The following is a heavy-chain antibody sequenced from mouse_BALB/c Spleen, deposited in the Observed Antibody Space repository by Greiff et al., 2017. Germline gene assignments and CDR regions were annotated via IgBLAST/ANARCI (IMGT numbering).Heavy chain of an antibody. D-gene: IGHD2-1*01. J-gene: IGHJ4*01. CDR1: GFTFTDYY. V-gene: IGHV7-3*02. Sequence: EVQLVESGGGLVQPGGSLRLSCATSGFTFTDYYMSWVRQPPGKALEWLGFIRNKANGYTTEYSASVKGRFTISRDNSQSILYLQMNTLRAEDSATYYCARDIKSYYGNYGAMDYWGQGTSVTVSS. CDR3: ARDIKSYYGNYGAMDY. CDR2: IRNKANGYTT.